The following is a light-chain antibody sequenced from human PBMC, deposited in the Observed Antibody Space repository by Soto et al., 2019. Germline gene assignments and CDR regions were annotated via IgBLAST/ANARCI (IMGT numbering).Light chain of an antibody. CDR1: QSVSSNY. V-gene: IGKV3-20*01. CDR3: QQYGRT. CDR2: GAS. Sequence: EIVMTQSPATLSLSPGERATLSCRASQSVSSNYLSWYQQKPGQAPRLLIYGASNRATGIPDRFSGSGSGTDFTLTISRLEREDFAMYYCQQYGRTFGLGTKVEMK. J-gene: IGKJ1*01.